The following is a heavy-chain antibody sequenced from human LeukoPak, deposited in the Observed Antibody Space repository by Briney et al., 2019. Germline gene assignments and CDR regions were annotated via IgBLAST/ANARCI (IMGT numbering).Heavy chain of an antibody. CDR1: GYTFTSYY. V-gene: IGHV1-46*03. Sequence: VASVKVSCKASGYTFTSYYMHWVRQAPGQGLEWMGIINPSGGSTSYAQKFQGRVTMTRNTSTSTVYMELSSLRSEDTAVYYCAKLDSYGLGFDYWGQGTLVTVSS. J-gene: IGHJ4*02. CDR2: INPSGGST. CDR3: AKLDSYGLGFDY. D-gene: IGHD5-18*01.